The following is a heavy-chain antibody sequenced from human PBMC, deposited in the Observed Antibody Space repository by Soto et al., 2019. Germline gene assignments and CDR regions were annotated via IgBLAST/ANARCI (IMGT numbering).Heavy chain of an antibody. CDR3: ASKYCSGGSCYSNFDY. D-gene: IGHD2-15*01. CDR2: IYYSGST. Sequence: QVQLQESGPGLVKPSQTLSLTCTVSGGSISSGDYYWSWIRQPPGKGLEWIGYIYYSGSTYYNPSLKSRVTISVDTSKNQFSLKLSSVTAADTAVYYCASKYCSGGSCYSNFDYWGQGTLVTVSS. V-gene: IGHV4-30-4*01. J-gene: IGHJ4*02. CDR1: GGSISSGDYY.